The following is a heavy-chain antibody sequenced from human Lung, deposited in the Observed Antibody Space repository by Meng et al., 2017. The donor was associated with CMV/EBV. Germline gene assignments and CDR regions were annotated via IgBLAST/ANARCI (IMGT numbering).Heavy chain of an antibody. CDR1: GYTLTSYA. D-gene: IGHD2-15*01. Sequence: QVQFLQAGGEVKKPGASVKVSCKASGYTLTSYAMHWVRQAPGQRLEWMGWINAGNGNTKYSQRFQGRVTITRDTSASTAYMELSSLRSEDTTVYYCASGTPGRSYCDYWGQGTLVTVSS. CDR3: ASGTPGRSYCDY. V-gene: IGHV1-3*01. CDR2: INAGNGNT. J-gene: IGHJ4*02.